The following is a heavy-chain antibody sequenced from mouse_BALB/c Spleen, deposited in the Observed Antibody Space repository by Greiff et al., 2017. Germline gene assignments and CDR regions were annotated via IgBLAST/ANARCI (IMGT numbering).Heavy chain of an antibody. V-gene: IGHV1-7*01. CDR1: GYTFTSYW. Sequence: QVQLQQSGAELAKPGASVKMSCKASGYTFTSYWMHWVKQRPGQGLEWIGYINPSTGYTEYNQKFKDKATLTADKSSSTAYMQLSSLTSEDSAVYYCARSRLLVDYWGQGTTLTVSS. CDR2: INPSTGYT. J-gene: IGHJ2*01. CDR3: ARSRLLVDY. D-gene: IGHD2-10*01.